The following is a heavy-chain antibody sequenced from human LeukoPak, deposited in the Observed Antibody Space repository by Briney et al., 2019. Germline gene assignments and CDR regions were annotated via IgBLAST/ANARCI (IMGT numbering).Heavy chain of an antibody. CDR2: IRQDGSEK. CDR1: GFTFSSYW. CDR3: ARDLRYNWNDVVDAFDI. V-gene: IGHV3-7*01. D-gene: IGHD1-20*01. Sequence: PGGSLRLSCAASGFTFSSYWMSWVRQAPGKGLEWVANIRQDGSEKYYVDSVKGRFTISRDNAKNSLYLQMNSLRAEDTAVYYCARDLRYNWNDVVDAFDIWGQGTMVTVSS. J-gene: IGHJ3*02.